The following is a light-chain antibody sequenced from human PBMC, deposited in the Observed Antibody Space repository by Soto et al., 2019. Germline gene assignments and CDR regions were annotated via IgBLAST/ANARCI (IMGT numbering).Light chain of an antibody. CDR1: SSDVGGYNY. J-gene: IGLJ1*01. V-gene: IGLV2-14*01. CDR3: TSYTITSKL. CDR2: EVS. Sequence: QSALTQPASVSGSPGQSITISCTGTSSDVGGYNYVSWYQQHPGKAPKLMIYEVSNRPSGVSNRFSGSKSGNTASLTISGLQTEDEADYYCTSYTITSKLFGTGTKVTVL.